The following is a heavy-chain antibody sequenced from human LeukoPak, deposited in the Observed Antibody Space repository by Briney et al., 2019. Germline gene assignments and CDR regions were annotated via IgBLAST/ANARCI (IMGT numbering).Heavy chain of an antibody. D-gene: IGHD4-23*01. J-gene: IGHJ3*02. Sequence: ASVKVSCKASGYTFTSHDINWVRQATGQGLEWMGWMNPNSGNTGYAQKFQGGVTITRNNSISTVYMELSSLRSGDTAVYYCARRLGLRWDLQAFDIWGQGTMVTVPS. V-gene: IGHV1-8*03. CDR2: MNPNSGNT. CDR3: ARRLGLRWDLQAFDI. CDR1: GYTFTSHD.